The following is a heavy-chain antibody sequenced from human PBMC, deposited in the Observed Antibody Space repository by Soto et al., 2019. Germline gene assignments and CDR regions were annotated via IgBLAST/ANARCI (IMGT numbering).Heavy chain of an antibody. J-gene: IGHJ4*02. CDR3: ASSNHFYDTRGQGFDY. CDR2: IYYSGST. V-gene: IGHV4-39*01. D-gene: IGHD3-22*01. Sequence: SETLSLTCTVSGGSISCSSYYWGWIRQPPGKGLEWIGSIYYSGSTYYNPSLKSRVTISVDTSKNQFSLKLSSVTAADTAVYYCASSNHFYDTRGQGFDYWGPGILVTVSS. CDR1: GGSISCSSYY.